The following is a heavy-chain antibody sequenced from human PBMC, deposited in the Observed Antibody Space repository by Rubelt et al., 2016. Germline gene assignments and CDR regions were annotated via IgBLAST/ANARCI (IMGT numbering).Heavy chain of an antibody. Sequence: TRGGSLRLSCAASGFTFSSYSMNWVRQAPGKGLEWVSSISSSSSYIYYADSVKGRFTISRDNAKNSLYLQMNSLRAEDTAVYYCARDPLGYSYGYSEYYYYYYMDVWGKGTTVTVSS. CDR2: ISSSSSYI. D-gene: IGHD5-18*01. CDR1: GFTFSSYS. J-gene: IGHJ6*03. CDR3: ARDPLGYSYGYSEYYYYYYMDV. V-gene: IGHV3-21*01.